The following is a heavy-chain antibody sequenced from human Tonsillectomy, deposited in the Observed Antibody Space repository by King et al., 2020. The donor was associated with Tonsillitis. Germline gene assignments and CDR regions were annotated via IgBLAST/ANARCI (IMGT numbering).Heavy chain of an antibody. Sequence: QVQLVESGGGVVQPGRSLRLSCAASGFTFSSYDMHWVRQAPGKGLEWVAVISYDGSNKYYADSVKGRFTISRDNSKKKLYLQMNSLRAEDTAVFYCANDLYYYDSSGYLDYWGQGTLVTVSS. CDR3: ANDLYYYDSSGYLDY. CDR2: ISYDGSNK. J-gene: IGHJ4*02. V-gene: IGHV3-30*18. D-gene: IGHD3-22*01. CDR1: GFTFSSYD.